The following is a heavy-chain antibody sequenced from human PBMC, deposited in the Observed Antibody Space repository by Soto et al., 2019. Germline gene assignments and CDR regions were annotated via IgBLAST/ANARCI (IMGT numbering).Heavy chain of an antibody. CDR2: IYYGGST. J-gene: IGHJ4*02. Sequence: QVQLQESDPGLVKPSQTLSLTCTVSGGSITSSGFYWSWIRQLPGKGLEWIGYIYYGGSTYYNPSLKSRVTTSVDTSKNQFSLKLTSVTAADTAVYYCTYGSGSPYYFDYWGLGTPTTVSS. CDR1: GGSITSSGFY. CDR3: TYGSGSPYYFDY. V-gene: IGHV4-31*03. D-gene: IGHD3-10*01.